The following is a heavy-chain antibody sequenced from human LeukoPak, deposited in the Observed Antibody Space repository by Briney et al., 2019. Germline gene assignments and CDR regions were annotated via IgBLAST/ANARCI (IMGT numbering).Heavy chain of an antibody. CDR3: ARREVTIPWSGAFDT. V-gene: IGHV5-51*01. CDR1: GYIFTSYW. CDR2: IYPGDSDT. J-gene: IGHJ3*02. D-gene: IGHD2-21*02. Sequence: PGASLQISCQGSGYIFTSYWIGWVRQVPGKGLEWMGIIYPGDSDTRYSPSLQGQVTISADKSISTAYLQWSRLKASDTAMYYCARREVTIPWSGAFDTWGQGTMVTVSS.